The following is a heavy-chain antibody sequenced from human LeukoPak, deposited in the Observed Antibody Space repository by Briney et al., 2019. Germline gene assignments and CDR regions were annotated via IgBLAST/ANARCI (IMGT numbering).Heavy chain of an antibody. CDR1: GGSIGSSF. CDR3: ARDRSGTYCTWDV. CDR2: ISYSGRT. J-gene: IGHJ3*01. D-gene: IGHD1-26*01. Sequence: SETLSPTCRVSGGSIGSSFCTWIRLYRGKGLGCIGYISYSGRTNYSPSLKSQGTISIDTSKNQLSLTLTSVTAADTALYYCARDRSGTYCTWDVWGQGTMVSVSA. V-gene: IGHV4-59*13.